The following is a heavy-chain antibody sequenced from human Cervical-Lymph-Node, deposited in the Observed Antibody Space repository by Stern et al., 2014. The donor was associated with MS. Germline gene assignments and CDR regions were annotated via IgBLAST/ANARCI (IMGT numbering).Heavy chain of an antibody. CDR3: ARDGHYSSTWYNDY. CDR2: ISPNSGGT. Sequence: QVQLVQSGAEVKKPGASVKVSCEASGYTFTAYYIHWVRQAPGQGLEWMGWISPNSGGTNYAQKFQGRVTMTSDTSFSTAYMELSYLRSDDTAVYYCARDGHYSSTWYNDYWGQGTLVTVSS. J-gene: IGHJ4*02. V-gene: IGHV1-2*02. CDR1: GYTFTAYY. D-gene: IGHD6-13*01.